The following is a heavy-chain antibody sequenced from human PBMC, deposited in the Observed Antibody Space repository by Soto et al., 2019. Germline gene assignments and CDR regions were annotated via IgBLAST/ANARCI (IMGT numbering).Heavy chain of an antibody. CDR3: ARVAGHKNARFDT. D-gene: IGHD1-1*01. Sequence: AAVKVSCKASGYSFTKYHMHWVRQAPGQGLEWMGWINPGSGVTNQAQKFQGRVTMTRDTSITTTYMELNSLTSDDTAVYYCARVAGHKNARFDTWGQGALVTVSS. V-gene: IGHV1-2*02. CDR2: INPGSGVT. CDR1: GYSFTKYH. J-gene: IGHJ4*02.